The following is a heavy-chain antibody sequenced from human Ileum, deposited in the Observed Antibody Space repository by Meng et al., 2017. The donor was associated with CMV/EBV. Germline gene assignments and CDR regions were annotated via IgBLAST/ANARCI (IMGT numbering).Heavy chain of an antibody. J-gene: IGHJ3*02. CDR3: TRRLDYGGNPDAFDI. D-gene: IGHD4-23*01. Sequence: GGSLRLSCAASGFTFSGSAMHWVRQASGKGLEWVGRIRSKANSYATAYAASVKGRFTISRDDSKNTAYLQMNSLKTEDTAVYYCTRRLDYGGNPDAFDIWGQGTRVT. V-gene: IGHV3-73*01. CDR1: GFTFSGSA. CDR2: IRSKANSYAT.